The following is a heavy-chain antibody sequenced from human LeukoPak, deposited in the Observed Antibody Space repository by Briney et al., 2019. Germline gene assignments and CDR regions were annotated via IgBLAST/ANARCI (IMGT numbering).Heavy chain of an antibody. V-gene: IGHV4-59*08. Sequence: PSETLSLTCTVSGGSINDYYWSWIRQPPGKGLEWIGYIYDSASTKYNPSLKSRVTISVDTSKSQISLKLSSVTATDTAVYYCSSQGGGHRYHRGVDVWGQGTTVIVSS. CDR2: IYDSAST. D-gene: IGHD2-21*02. J-gene: IGHJ6*02. CDR3: SSQGGGHRYHRGVDV. CDR1: GGSINDYY.